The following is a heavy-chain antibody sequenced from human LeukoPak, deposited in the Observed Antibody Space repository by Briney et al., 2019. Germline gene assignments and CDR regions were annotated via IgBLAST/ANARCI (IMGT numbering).Heavy chain of an antibody. CDR1: GFTFSSYA. CDR3: ARDLMVRGPMDV. J-gene: IGHJ6*03. V-gene: IGHV3-30*04. CDR2: ISYDGSNK. D-gene: IGHD3-10*01. Sequence: GGSLRLSCAASGFTFSSYAMHWVRQAPGKGLEWVAVISYDGSNKYYADSVKGRFTISRDNSKNTLYLQMNSLRAEDTAVYYCARDLMVRGPMDVWGKGTTVTVSS.